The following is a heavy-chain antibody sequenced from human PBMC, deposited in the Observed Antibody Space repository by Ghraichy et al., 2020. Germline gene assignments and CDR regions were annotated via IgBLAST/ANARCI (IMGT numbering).Heavy chain of an antibody. J-gene: IGHJ4*02. D-gene: IGHD5-18*01. CDR1: GFVSRTFG. Sequence: GGSLRLSCAASGFVSRTFGMYWVRQAPGKGLEWVAFIEFDGHIKYYSDSVRGRFTVSRDNSMNTLYLQMDSLTTADTAVYFCAKPLVDTAPRHFDSWGQGTLVTVSS. CDR2: IEFDGHIK. V-gene: IGHV3-30*02. CDR3: AKPLVDTAPRHFDS.